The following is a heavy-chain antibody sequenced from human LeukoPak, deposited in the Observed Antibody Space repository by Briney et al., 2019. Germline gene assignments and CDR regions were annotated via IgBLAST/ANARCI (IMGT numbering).Heavy chain of an antibody. CDR3: ARDSGYSYGDAFDI. CDR2: ISSSSSYI. CDR1: GFTFSSYS. D-gene: IGHD5-18*01. V-gene: IGHV3-21*01. J-gene: IGHJ3*02. Sequence: GGSLRLSCAASGFTFSSYSMNWVRQAPGKGLEWVSSISSSSSYIYYADSVKGRFTISRDNAKNSLYLQMNSLRAEDTAVYYCARDSGYSYGDAFDIWGQGTMVTVSS.